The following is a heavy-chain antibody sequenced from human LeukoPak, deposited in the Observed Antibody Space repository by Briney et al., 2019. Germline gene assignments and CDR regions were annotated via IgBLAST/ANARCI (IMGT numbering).Heavy chain of an antibody. V-gene: IGHV3-11*04. CDR3: ARDLLRTTQLVGRENDY. CDR2: ISKTGSTM. J-gene: IGHJ4*02. Sequence: GGSLRLSCSASEISFSDYYMSWIRQAPGKGLEWLAYISKTGSTMDYADSLRGRFTISRDNAKNSLYLQMNSLRAEDTAVYYCARDLLRTTQLVGRENDYWGQGTLVTVSS. D-gene: IGHD6-6*01. CDR1: EISFSDYY.